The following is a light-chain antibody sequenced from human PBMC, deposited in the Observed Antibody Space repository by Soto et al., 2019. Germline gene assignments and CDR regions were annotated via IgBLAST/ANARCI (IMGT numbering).Light chain of an antibody. CDR2: QAS. CDR1: QSTSSY. CDR3: QQRSNWPIT. J-gene: IGKJ5*01. V-gene: IGKV1-5*01. Sequence: DIQMTQSPSTLSASVGDRVTITCRASQSTSSYLAWYQQKPGKAPKLLIYQASSLQSGVPSRFSGGGSGTELTLTISSLEPEDFAVYYCQQRSNWPITFGQGTRLEI.